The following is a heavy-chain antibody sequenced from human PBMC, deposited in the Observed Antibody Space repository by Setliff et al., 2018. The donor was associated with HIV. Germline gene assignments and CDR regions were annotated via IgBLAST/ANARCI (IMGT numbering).Heavy chain of an antibody. J-gene: IGHJ5*02. CDR3: ARDGDYGEYGA. CDR2: INSKSGDT. V-gene: IGHV1-2*02. CDR1: GGSFSSYS. D-gene: IGHD4-17*01. Sequence: ASVKVSCKASGGSFSSYSISWVRQAPGQGLEWMGWINSKSGDTNYAQKFQGRVTMTRDTSISTAYMELFRLRSDDTAVYYCARDGDYGEYGAWGQGTLVTVS.